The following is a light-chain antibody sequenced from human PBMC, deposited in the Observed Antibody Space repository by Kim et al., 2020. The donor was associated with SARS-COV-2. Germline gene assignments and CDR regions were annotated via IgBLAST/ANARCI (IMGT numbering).Light chain of an antibody. Sequence: SASVGARVTITCRASQSISSWLAWYQQKPGKAPKLLIYKAASLESGVPSRFSGSGSGTEFTLTISSLQPDDSATYYCQQYNTYSYTFGQGTKLEI. V-gene: IGKV1-5*03. CDR2: KAA. J-gene: IGKJ2*01. CDR1: QSISSW. CDR3: QQYNTYSYT.